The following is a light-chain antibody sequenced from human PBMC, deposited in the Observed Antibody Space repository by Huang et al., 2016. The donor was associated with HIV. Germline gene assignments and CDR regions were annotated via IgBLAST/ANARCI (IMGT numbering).Light chain of an antibody. Sequence: DIVMTQSPDSLAVSLGERATINCKSSQSVLYSSNNKNYLAWYQQKPGQPPKRLIYGASTRESGVPDRFSGSGSGTDFTLTISSLQAEDVAVYYCQQYYSTLTFGGGTKVEIK. CDR2: GAS. CDR1: QSVLYSSNNKNY. V-gene: IGKV4-1*01. J-gene: IGKJ4*01. CDR3: QQYYSTLT.